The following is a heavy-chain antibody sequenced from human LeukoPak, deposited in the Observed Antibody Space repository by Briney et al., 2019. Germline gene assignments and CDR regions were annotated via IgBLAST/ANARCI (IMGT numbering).Heavy chain of an antibody. V-gene: IGHV3-30*02. CDR2: TRYDGNNK. CDR3: AKDPTHFRVWDDYDNTRLNY. Sequence: PGGSLRLSCAASGFSFSSYAMHWVRQAPGKGLEWVAFTRYDGNNKYYADSVKGRFTISRDNSENTVYLQMNSLRAEDTAVYYCAKDPTHFRVWDDYDNTRLNYWGQGTLVTVSS. D-gene: IGHD3-22*01. CDR1: GFSFSSYA. J-gene: IGHJ4*02.